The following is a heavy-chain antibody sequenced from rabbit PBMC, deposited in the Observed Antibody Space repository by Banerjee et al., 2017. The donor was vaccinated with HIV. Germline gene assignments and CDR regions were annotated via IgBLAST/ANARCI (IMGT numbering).Heavy chain of an antibody. CDR3: ARDYAGAIGYSYRYFKL. V-gene: IGHV1S45*01. D-gene: IGHD4-2*01. CDR2: IDTGSSVST. CDR1: GFALSSYW. J-gene: IGHJ4*01. Sequence: QEQLEESGGGLVKPEGSLTLTCTASGFALSSYWMCWVRQAPGKGLEWIACIDTGSSVSTYYASWAKGRFTISKTSSTTVTLQMTSLTAADTATYFCARDYAGAIGYSYRYFKLWGQGTLVTVS.